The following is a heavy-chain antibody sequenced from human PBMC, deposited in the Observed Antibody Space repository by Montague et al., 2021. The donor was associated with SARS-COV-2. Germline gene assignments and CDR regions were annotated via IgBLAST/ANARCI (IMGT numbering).Heavy chain of an antibody. Sequence: TLSLTCTVSGGSISSGGHYWTWVRRPAGKGLEWIGHIQADGTTNYKSSLRSRLTFSVDTTKNLFSLTLRSLTATDTAIYYCARHRPESCKISPGLAGLFAKVGCSACGMDVWGQGTAVTVSS. CDR3: ARHRPESCKISPGLAGLFAKVGCSACGMDV. J-gene: IGHJ6*02. D-gene: IGHD3/OR15-3a*01. CDR2: IQADGTT. CDR1: GGSISSGGHY. V-gene: IGHV4-61*09.